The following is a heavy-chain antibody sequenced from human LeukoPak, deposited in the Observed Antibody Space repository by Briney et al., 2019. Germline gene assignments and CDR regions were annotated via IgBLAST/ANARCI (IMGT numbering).Heavy chain of an antibody. CDR3: AKVPAASVLYYYYYMDV. CDR2: VSGSVGST. V-gene: IGHV3-23*01. D-gene: IGHD2-2*01. J-gene: IGHJ6*03. Sequence: GGSLRLSCAASGFTFSSYAMSWVRQAPGRGREWVSAVSGSVGSTFYADSVKGRFTISRDNSKNTLYLQMDSLRAKGPAVYYCAKVPAASVLYYYYYMDVWGKGDTVTVSS. CDR1: GFTFSSYA.